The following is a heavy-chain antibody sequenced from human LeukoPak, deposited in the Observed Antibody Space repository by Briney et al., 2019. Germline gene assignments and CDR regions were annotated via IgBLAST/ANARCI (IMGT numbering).Heavy chain of an antibody. CDR3: ARGHFMITFGGVIVTPYYFDY. D-gene: IGHD3-16*02. Sequence: SETLSLTCAVYGGSFSGYYWSWIRQPPGKGLEWIGEINHSGSTNYNPSLKSRVTISADTSKNQFSLKLSSVTAADTAVYYCARGHFMITFGGVIVTPYYFDYWGQGTLVTVSS. J-gene: IGHJ4*02. CDR1: GGSFSGYY. CDR2: INHSGST. V-gene: IGHV4-34*01.